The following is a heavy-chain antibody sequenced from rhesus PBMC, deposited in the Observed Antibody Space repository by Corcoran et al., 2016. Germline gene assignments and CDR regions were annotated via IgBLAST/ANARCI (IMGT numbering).Heavy chain of an antibody. CDR3: ARRVIHRYGLDY. CDR1: GYSISSGYY. D-gene: IGHD5-36*01. Sequence: QVQLQESGPGLVKPSETLSLTCAVSGYSISSGYYWGWIRQPPGKGLEWIGYIGGSRGGTYTNPSLKGRVTISKDTSKNQFSLKLSSVTAADAAVYYCARRVIHRYGLDYWGQGVLVTVSS. J-gene: IGHJ4*01. CDR2: IGGSRGGT. V-gene: IGHV4-99*01.